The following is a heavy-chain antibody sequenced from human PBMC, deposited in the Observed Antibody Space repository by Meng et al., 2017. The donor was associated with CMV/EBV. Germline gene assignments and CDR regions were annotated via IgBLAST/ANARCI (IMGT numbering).Heavy chain of an antibody. J-gene: IGHJ6*02. D-gene: IGHD2-2*01. Sequence: GGSLRLSCAASGFTFSSYWMSWVRQAPGKGLEWVANIKQDGSEKYYGDSVKGRFTISRDNAKNSLYLQMNSLRAEDTAVYYCARDSPGGCSSTSCYQRPHKGGYYYGMDVWGQGTTVTVSS. CDR1: GFTFSSYW. CDR3: ARDSPGGCSSTSCYQRPHKGGYYYGMDV. CDR2: IKQDGSEK. V-gene: IGHV3-7*01.